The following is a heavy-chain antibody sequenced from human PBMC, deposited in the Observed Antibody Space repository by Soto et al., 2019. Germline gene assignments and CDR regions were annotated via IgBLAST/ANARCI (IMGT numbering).Heavy chain of an antibody. D-gene: IGHD4-17*01. CDR1: GFTFSAYW. CDR3: ANVNYGGNSGYYYGIYV. J-gene: IGHJ6*02. Sequence: PGGSLRLSCAVSGFTFSAYWMSWVRQAPGKGLERVANIKQDGNEKYYVDYVKGRFTLSRDNSKNKLYLQMNSLSSEDTAVYYCANVNYGGNSGYYYGIYVCGQGTTVTVSS. CDR2: IKQDGNEK. V-gene: IGHV3-7*03.